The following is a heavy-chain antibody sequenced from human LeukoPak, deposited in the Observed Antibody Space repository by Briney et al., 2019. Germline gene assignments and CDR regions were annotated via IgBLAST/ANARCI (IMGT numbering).Heavy chain of an antibody. CDR3: ATDVGAD. J-gene: IGHJ4*02. CDR2: IKEDGSEK. Sequence: GGSLRLSCAASGLTFSSSWMTWVRQTPGKGLEWVANIKEDGSEKYYVDSAKGRFTISRDSAKNSLYLQMNSLRAEDTALYYCATDVGADWGQGTLVTVSS. CDR1: GLTFSSSW. V-gene: IGHV3-7*01.